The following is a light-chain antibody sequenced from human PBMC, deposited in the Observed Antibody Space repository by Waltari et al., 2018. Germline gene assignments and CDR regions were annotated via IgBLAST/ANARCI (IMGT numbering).Light chain of an antibody. CDR1: SSDIGGYDY. Sequence: QSALTQPASVSGSPGQSITISCTGTSSDIGGYDYVSWYQQHPRKAPRRLVYEVNNRPSWVSTRFSASKSGNTASLTISGLQTADEADYYCSSFSGSSNPVVFGRGTKLTVL. CDR2: EVN. J-gene: IGLJ2*01. CDR3: SSFSGSSNPVV. V-gene: IGLV2-14*01.